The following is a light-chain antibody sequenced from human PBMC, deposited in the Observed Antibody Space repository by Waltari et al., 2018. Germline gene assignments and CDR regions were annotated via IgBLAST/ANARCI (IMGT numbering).Light chain of an antibody. V-gene: IGKV3-15*01. CDR3: QQYNNWPET. CDR1: QSVSSN. J-gene: IGKJ1*01. CDR2: GAS. Sequence: EIVMTQSPATLSVSPGERATLTCRASQSVSSNLAWYQQKPGPAPRLLIYGASTRATGIPARFSGSVSGTEFTLTISSLQSEDFAVYYCQQYNNWPETFGQGTKVEIK.